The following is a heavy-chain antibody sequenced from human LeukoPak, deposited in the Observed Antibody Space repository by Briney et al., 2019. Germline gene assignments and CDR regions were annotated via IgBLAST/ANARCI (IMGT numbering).Heavy chain of an antibody. CDR1: GGSFSGYY. Sequence: ETLSLTCAVYGGSFSGYYWSWIRQPPGKGLEWIGEINHSGSTNYNPSLKSRVTISVDTPKNQFSLKLSSVTPADTAVYYCARDRDLNWFDPWGQGTLVTVSS. V-gene: IGHV4-34*01. J-gene: IGHJ5*02. CDR2: INHSGST. CDR3: ARDRDLNWFDP.